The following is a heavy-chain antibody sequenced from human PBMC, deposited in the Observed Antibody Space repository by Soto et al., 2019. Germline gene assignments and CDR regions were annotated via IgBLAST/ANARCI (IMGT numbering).Heavy chain of an antibody. J-gene: IGHJ3*02. CDR3: ARDQEYDLVVAANDAFDI. CDR2: IWYDGSNK. V-gene: IGHV3-33*01. CDR1: GVNCSNYC. D-gene: IGHD2-15*01. Sequence: GVSLSLSSGASGVNCSNYCVHRVRQTPGKGLEWVAVIWYDGSNKYYADSVKGRFTISRDNSKNTLYLQMNSLRAEDTAVYYCARDQEYDLVVAANDAFDIWGQGTMVTVSS.